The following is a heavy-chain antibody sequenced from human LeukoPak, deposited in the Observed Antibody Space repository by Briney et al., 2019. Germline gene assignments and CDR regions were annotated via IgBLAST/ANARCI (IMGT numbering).Heavy chain of an antibody. V-gene: IGHV4-34*01. Sequence: SETLSLTCAVYGGSFSGYYWSWIRQPPGKGLEWIGEINHSGSTNYNPSLKSRVTISVDTSKNQFSLKLSSVTAADTAVYYCGRVQGGYWGGWGQGTLVTVSS. CDR1: GGSFSGYY. J-gene: IGHJ4*02. CDR3: GRVQGGYWGG. CDR2: INHSGST. D-gene: IGHD3-16*01.